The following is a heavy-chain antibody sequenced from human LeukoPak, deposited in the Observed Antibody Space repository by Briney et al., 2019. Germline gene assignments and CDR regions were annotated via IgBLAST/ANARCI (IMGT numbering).Heavy chain of an antibody. CDR3: ARDGLRNYYDSSGYFYDY. V-gene: IGHV3-11*01. CDR2: IGSSGSII. D-gene: IGHD3-22*01. CDR1: GFTFSDYY. Sequence: GGSLRLSCAASGFTFSDYYMSWIRQAPGKGLEWVSYIGSSGSIISYADSVKGRFTISRDNAKNSLYLQMNSLRAEDTAVYYCARDGLRNYYDSSGYFYDYWGQGTLVTLSS. J-gene: IGHJ4*02.